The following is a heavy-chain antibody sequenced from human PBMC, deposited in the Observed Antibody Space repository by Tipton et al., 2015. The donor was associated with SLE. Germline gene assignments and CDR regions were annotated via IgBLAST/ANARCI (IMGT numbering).Heavy chain of an antibody. V-gene: IGHV3-74*01. Sequence: SLRLSCAASGFNFRRNWMHWVRQVPGRGLVWVSRMNSDGSNIFYSDSVKGRFTISRDNAKNTLFLEMNSLRVDDTAVYYCASLSAPSDYWGQGTLVTVSS. CDR1: GFNFRRNW. CDR3: ASLSAPSDY. J-gene: IGHJ4*02. CDR2: MNSDGSNI.